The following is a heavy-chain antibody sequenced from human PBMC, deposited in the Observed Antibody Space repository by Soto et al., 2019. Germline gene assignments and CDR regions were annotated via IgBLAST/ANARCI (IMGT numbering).Heavy chain of an antibody. D-gene: IGHD5-18*01. J-gene: IGHJ4*02. CDR2: IGTAGDT. CDR3: ARGGVFFYGYWSTDSFDY. Sequence: GSLRLSCAASGFTFSSYDMHWVRQATGKGLEWVSAIGTAGDTYYPGSVKGRFTISRENAKNSLYLQMNSLRAEDTAVYYCARGGVFFYGYWSTDSFDYWCPGPLVTVSS. V-gene: IGHV3-13*01. CDR1: GFTFSSYD.